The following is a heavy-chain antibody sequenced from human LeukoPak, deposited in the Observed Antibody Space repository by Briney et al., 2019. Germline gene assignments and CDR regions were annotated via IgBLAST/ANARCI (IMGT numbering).Heavy chain of an antibody. CDR2: ISAYNGNT. CDR3: ARDFGIVVVPAAPDGEYYYYYMDV. Sequence: GASVKVSCKASGYTFTSYGIGWVRQAPGQGLEWMGWISAYNGNTNYAQKLQGRVTMTTDTSTSTAYMELRSLRSDDTAVYYCARDFGIVVVPAAPDGEYYYYYMDVWGKGTTVTVSS. J-gene: IGHJ6*03. V-gene: IGHV1-18*01. CDR1: GYTFTSYG. D-gene: IGHD2-2*01.